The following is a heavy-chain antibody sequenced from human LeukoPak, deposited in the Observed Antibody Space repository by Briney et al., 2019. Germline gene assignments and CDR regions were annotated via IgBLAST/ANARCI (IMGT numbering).Heavy chain of an antibody. CDR1: GFTFSNAW. D-gene: IGHD2-2*01. J-gene: IGHJ4*02. CDR2: IKSKVNGGTT. Sequence: TGGSLRLSCAGSGFTFSNAWMSWGRPAPGKGLEWIARIKSKVNGGTTDYAAPVKGRFTISRDDSKNTVYLQMNSLKTEDTAIYFCATGGWGVPAAIPFDYWGQGTLVTVSS. CDR3: ATGGWGVPAAIPFDY. V-gene: IGHV3-15*01.